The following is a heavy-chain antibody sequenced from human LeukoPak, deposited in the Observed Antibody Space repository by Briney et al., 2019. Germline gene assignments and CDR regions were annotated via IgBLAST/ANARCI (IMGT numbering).Heavy chain of an antibody. CDR2: ISYSGST. J-gene: IGHJ4*02. CDR3: ARISSSWSPFDY. D-gene: IGHD6-13*01. CDR1: AGSISNYY. V-gene: IGHV4-59*12. Sequence: SETLSLTCTVSAGSISNYYWSWIRQPPGKGLEWIGYISYSGSTNYNPSLKSRVTISVDTSKNQFSLKLSSVTAADTAVYYCARISSSWSPFDYWGQGTLVTVSS.